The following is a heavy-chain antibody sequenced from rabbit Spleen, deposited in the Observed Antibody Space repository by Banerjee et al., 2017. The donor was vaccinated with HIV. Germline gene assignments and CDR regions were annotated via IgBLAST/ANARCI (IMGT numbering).Heavy chain of an antibody. CDR3: AREETGSAGGWGL. J-gene: IGHJ6*01. CDR1: GFSLSNREV. D-gene: IGHD4-2*01. CDR2: IVTDSSIT. Sequence: QSLEESGGGLVKPGGTLTLTCKASGFSLSNREVMCWGRQAPGKGLEWIACIVTDSSITYYASWAKGRLTTSKTSSTTVTLQMTSLTDADTATYFCAREETGSAGGWGLWGQGTLVTVS. V-gene: IGHV1S40*01.